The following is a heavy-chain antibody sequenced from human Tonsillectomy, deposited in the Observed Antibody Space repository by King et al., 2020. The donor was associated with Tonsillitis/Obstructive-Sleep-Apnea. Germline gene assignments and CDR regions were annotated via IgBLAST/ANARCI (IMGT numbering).Heavy chain of an antibody. CDR2: INHSGST. Sequence: VQLQQWGAGLLKPSETLSLTCAVYGGSFRGYYWSWIRQHPGKGLEWIGDINHSGSTNYNPSLKTRLTISVDTSKNQFSLRLTSVTAADTAVYYCASIRNYGSGSFFDYWGQGTLVTVSS. D-gene: IGHD3-10*01. CDR1: GGSFRGYY. J-gene: IGHJ4*02. CDR3: ASIRNYGSGSFFDY. V-gene: IGHV4-34*01.